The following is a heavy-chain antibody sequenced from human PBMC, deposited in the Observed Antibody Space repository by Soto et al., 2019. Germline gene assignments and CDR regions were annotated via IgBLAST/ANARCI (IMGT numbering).Heavy chain of an antibody. D-gene: IGHD1-26*01. J-gene: IGHJ4*02. CDR2: ISYDGSNK. CDR1: GFTFSSHG. Sequence: GGSLRLSCAASGFTFSSHGMHWVRQAPGKGLEWVAVISYDGSNKYYADSVKGRFTISRDNSKNTLYLQMNSLRAEDTAVYYCAKDSGSYTYFDYWGQGTLVTVSS. V-gene: IGHV3-30*18. CDR3: AKDSGSYTYFDY.